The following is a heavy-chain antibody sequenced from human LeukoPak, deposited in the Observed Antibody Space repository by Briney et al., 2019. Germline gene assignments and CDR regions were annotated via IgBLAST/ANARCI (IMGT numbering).Heavy chain of an antibody. V-gene: IGHV3-49*03. J-gene: IGHJ4*02. CDR3: GQTYYYDSSGYPYFDY. Sequence: GGSLRLSCTASGFTFGDYAMSWFRQAPGKGLEWVGFIRSKAYGGTTEYAASVKGRFTISRDDSKSIAYLQMNSLKTEDTAVYYCGQTYYYDSSGYPYFDYWGQGTLVTVSS. CDR1: GFTFGDYA. D-gene: IGHD3-22*01. CDR2: IRSKAYGGTT.